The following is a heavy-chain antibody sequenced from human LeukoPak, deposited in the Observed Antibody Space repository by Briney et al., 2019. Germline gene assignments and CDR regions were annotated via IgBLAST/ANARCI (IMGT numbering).Heavy chain of an antibody. J-gene: IGHJ6*03. Sequence: PGGSLRLSCTASGFTFGDYAMSWVRQAPGKGLEWVGLIRSKAYGGTTEYAASVKGRFTISRDDSKSIAYLQMNSLKTEDTAVYYCTRSTYYDFWSGYPDTLYYMDVWGKGTTVTVSS. V-gene: IGHV3-49*04. D-gene: IGHD3-3*01. CDR3: TRSTYYDFWSGYPDTLYYMDV. CDR2: IRSKAYGGTT. CDR1: GFTFGDYA.